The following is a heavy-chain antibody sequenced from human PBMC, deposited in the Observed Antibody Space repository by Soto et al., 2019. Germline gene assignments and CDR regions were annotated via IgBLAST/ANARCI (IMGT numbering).Heavy chain of an antibody. CDR2: IYPGDSDT. CDR1: GYSFTSYW. D-gene: IGHD6-19*01. V-gene: IGHV5-51*01. CDR3: AREYSSGWYVVSAFDI. Sequence: GESLKISCKGSGYSFTSYWIGWVRQMPGKGLEWMGIIYPGDSDTRYSPSFQGQVTISADKSISTAYLQWSSLKASDTAMYYCAREYSSGWYVVSAFDIWGRGTMVTVSS. J-gene: IGHJ3*02.